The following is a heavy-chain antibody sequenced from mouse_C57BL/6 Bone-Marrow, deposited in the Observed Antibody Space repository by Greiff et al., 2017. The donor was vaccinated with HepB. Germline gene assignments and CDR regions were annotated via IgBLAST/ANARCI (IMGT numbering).Heavy chain of an antibody. CDR3: ARSLRLYPYYDYGAY. D-gene: IGHD2-4*01. V-gene: IGHV1-63*01. Sequence: VMLVESGAELVRPGTSVKMSRKASGYTFTNYWIGWAKQRPGHGLEWIGDIYPGGGYTNYNEKFKGKATLTADKSSSTAYMQFSSLTSEDSAIYYCARSLRLYPYYDYGAYWGQGTLVTVSA. CDR1: GYTFTNYW. J-gene: IGHJ3*01. CDR2: IYPGGGYT.